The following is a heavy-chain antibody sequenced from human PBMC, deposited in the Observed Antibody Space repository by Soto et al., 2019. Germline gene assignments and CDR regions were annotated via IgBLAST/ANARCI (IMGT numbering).Heavy chain of an antibody. CDR1: GGSISSYY. J-gene: IGHJ3*02. D-gene: IGHD2-2*01. CDR2: IYYSGST. CDR3: ARAAQIVVVPAAIPLDAFDI. Sequence: SETLSLTCTVSGGSISSYYWSWIRQPPGKGLEWIGYIYYSGSTNYNPSLKSRVTISVDTSKNQFSLKLSSVTAADTAVYYCARAAQIVVVPAAIPLDAFDIWGQGTMVTVSS. V-gene: IGHV4-59*01.